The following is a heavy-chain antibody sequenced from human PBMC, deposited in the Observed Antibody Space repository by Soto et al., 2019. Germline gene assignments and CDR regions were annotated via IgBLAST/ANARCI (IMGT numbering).Heavy chain of an antibody. CDR3: ARDPSGLVVPAAPLLGGMDV. V-gene: IGHV3-30-3*01. J-gene: IGHJ6*02. CDR2: ISYDGSNK. D-gene: IGHD2-2*01. CDR1: GLTFSSYA. Sequence: PVGSLRLSCAASGLTFSSYAMHWVRQAPGKGLEWVAVISYDGSNKYYADSVKGRFTISRDNSKNTLYLQMNSLRAEDTAVYYCARDPSGLVVPAAPLLGGMDVWGQGTTVTVSS.